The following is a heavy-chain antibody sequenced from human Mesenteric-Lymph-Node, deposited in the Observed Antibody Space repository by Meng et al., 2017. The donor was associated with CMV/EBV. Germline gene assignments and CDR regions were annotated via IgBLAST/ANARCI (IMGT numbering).Heavy chain of an antibody. J-gene: IGHJ3*02. V-gene: IGHV3-33*06. CDR3: AKDSTRYCSSTSCYSHDAFDI. CDR2: IWYDGSNK. D-gene: IGHD2-2*01. Sequence: LSLTCAASGFTFSSYGMHWVRQAPGKGLEWVAVIWYDGSNKYYADSVKGRFTISRDNSKNTLYLQMNSLRAEDTAVYYCAKDSTRYCSSTSCYSHDAFDIWGQGTMVTVSS. CDR1: GFTFSSYG.